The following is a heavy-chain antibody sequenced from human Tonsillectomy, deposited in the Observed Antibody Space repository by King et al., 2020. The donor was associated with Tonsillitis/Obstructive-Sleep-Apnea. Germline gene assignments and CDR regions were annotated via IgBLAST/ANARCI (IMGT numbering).Heavy chain of an antibody. J-gene: IGHJ6*02. CDR1: GDSISSYY. CDR2: IYYSGST. Sequence: QLQESGPGLVKPSETLSLTCTVSGDSISSYYWSWVRQPPGKGLEWIGYIYYSGSTNYNPSLKSRVTISVDTSKNQFSLKLSSVTAADTAVYYCVRTGMTRFEYSSSFPYYSYGMDVWGQATTVTVSS. V-gene: IGHV4-59*01. D-gene: IGHD6-6*01. CDR3: VRTGMTRFEYSSSFPYYSYGMDV.